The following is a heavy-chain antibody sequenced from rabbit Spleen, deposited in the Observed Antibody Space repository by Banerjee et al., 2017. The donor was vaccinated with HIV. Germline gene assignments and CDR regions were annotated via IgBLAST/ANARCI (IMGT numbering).Heavy chain of an antibody. V-gene: IGHV1S40*01. D-gene: IGHD1-1*01. CDR2: INTSSGNT. CDR3: ARDLVSVIGWNFNL. Sequence: QSLEESGGGLVKPGGSLTLTCTASGFSFSNKYVMCWVRQAPGKGLEWIACINTSSGNTVYASWAKGRFTISKTSSTTVTLQMTSLTAADTATYFCARDLVSVIGWNFNLWGQGTLVTVS. J-gene: IGHJ4*01. CDR1: GFSFSNKYV.